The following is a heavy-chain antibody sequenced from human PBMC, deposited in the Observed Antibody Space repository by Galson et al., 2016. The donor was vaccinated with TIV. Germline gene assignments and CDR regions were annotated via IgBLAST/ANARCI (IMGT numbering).Heavy chain of an antibody. Sequence: TLSLTCTVSGGSFSSDNHCWSWIRQPPGKGLEWIGYIFYSGSTAYNLALRSRLSISIDTSKNQFSLSLTSVTAADTAGYYCASGVTYYYDSSGFSPNFDYWGQGALVAVSS. D-gene: IGHD3-22*01. CDR1: GGSFSSDNHC. V-gene: IGHV4-30-4*01. CDR3: ASGVTYYYDSSGFSPNFDY. CDR2: IFYSGST. J-gene: IGHJ4*02.